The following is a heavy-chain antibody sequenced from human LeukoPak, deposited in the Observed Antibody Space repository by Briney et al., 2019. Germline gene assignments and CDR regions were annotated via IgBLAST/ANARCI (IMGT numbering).Heavy chain of an antibody. J-gene: IGHJ5*02. Sequence: GASVKVSCKASGGTFSSYAISWVRQAPGQGLEWMGRIIPILGIANYAQKFQGRVTITADKSTSTAYMELSSLRSEDTAVYYCATEILYRKGDWFDPWGQGTLVTVSS. V-gene: IGHV1-69*04. D-gene: IGHD2-15*01. CDR1: GGTFSSYA. CDR2: IIPILGIA. CDR3: ATEILYRKGDWFDP.